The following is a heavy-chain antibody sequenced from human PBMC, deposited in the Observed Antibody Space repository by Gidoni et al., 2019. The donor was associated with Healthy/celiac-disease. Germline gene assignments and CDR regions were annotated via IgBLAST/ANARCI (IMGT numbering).Heavy chain of an antibody. CDR2: ISYDGSNK. V-gene: IGHV3-30-3*01. J-gene: IGHJ4*02. CDR3: ARDRSGSYSLDY. Sequence: QVQLVESGGGVVQPGRSLRLSCAASGFTFSSYAMHWVRQAPGKGLEWVAVISYDGSNKYYADSVKGRFTISRDNSKNTLYLQMNSLRAEDTAVYYCARDRSGSYSLDYWGQGTLVTVSS. D-gene: IGHD1-26*01. CDR1: GFTFSSYA.